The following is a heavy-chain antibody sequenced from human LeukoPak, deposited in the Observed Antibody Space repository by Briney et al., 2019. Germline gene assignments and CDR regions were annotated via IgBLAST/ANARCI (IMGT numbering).Heavy chain of an antibody. D-gene: IGHD6-13*01. Sequence: GESLKISCKGSGYSFTSYWIGWVRQLPGKGLEWMGIIYPGDSDTRYSPSFQGQVTISADKSISTAYLQWSSLKASDTAIYYCARQGAAGKYYYYYMDVWGKGTTVTVSS. V-gene: IGHV5-51*01. CDR3: ARQGAAGKYYYYYMDV. CDR1: GYSFTSYW. J-gene: IGHJ6*03. CDR2: IYPGDSDT.